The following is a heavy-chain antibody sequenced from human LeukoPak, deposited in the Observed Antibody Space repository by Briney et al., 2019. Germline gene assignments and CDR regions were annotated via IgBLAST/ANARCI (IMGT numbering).Heavy chain of an antibody. J-gene: IGHJ4*02. D-gene: IGHD1/OR15-1a*01. CDR1: GGSFSGYY. CDR3: ARGRNNDY. CDR2: INHSGST. Sequence: PSETLSLTCAVYGGSFSGYYWSWIRQPPGKGLEWIGEINHSGSTNYNPSLKSRVTISVDTSKNQFSLKLSSVTAADTAVYYCARGRNNDYWGQGTLVTVSS. V-gene: IGHV4-34*01.